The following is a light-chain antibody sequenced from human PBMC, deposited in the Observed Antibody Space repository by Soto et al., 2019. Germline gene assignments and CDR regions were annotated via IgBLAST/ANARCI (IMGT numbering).Light chain of an antibody. Sequence: QSVLTQPPSVSGTPGQRVTISCSGSSSNIGSNYVYWYQQLPGAAPKLFIYTNNKRSSGVPDRFSGSKSGTSASLAISGLRSDDEADYYCAAWDDSLSGSWVFGGGTKLTVL. CDR1: SSNIGSNY. V-gene: IGLV1-47*02. J-gene: IGLJ3*02. CDR2: TNN. CDR3: AAWDDSLSGSWV.